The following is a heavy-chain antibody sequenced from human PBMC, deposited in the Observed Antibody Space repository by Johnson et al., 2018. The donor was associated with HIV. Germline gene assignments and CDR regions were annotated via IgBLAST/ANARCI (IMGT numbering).Heavy chain of an antibody. CDR3: ARGRKDIAAVDGLDTDGFDT. CDR1: GFTFSSYG. CDR2: ISYDGSNR. J-gene: IGHJ3*02. Sequence: QVQLVESGGGVVQPGRSLRLSCAASGFTFSSYGMHWVRPAPGKGLEWVAVISYDGSNRYYSDSVKGRFTISRATSTNTLYLQMTSLRPEDTAVYYCARGRKDIAAVDGLDTDGFDTWGQGTMVTVSS. V-gene: IGHV3-30*03. D-gene: IGHD6-13*01.